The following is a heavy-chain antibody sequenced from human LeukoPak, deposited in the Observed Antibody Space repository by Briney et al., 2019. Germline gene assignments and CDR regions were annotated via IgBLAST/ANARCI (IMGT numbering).Heavy chain of an antibody. V-gene: IGHV3-15*04. D-gene: IGHD5-12*01. CDR2: IESKTNGGTT. CDR1: GFTFTNDL. Sequence: PGGSLRLSCAASGFTFTNDLMSWVRQAPGKGLEWVGRIESKTNGGTTDYAAPVKGRFTISRDDSKYMLYLQMNSLQTDDTAVYYCVTYEGVAWGQGTLVTVSS. CDR3: VTYEGVA. J-gene: IGHJ5*02.